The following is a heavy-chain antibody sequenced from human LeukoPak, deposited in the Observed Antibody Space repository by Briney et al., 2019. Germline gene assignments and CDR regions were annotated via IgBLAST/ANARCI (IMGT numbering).Heavy chain of an antibody. CDR1: GGTFSSYA. CDR2: IIPILGIA. D-gene: IGHD2-2*01. Sequence: SVKVSCKASGGTFSSYAISWVRQAPGQGLEWMGRIIPILGIANYAQKFQGRVTFTADKSTSTAYMELSSLRSEDTAVYYCARDREVVPAAFDYWGQGTLVTVSS. CDR3: ARDREVVPAAFDY. J-gene: IGHJ4*02. V-gene: IGHV1-69*04.